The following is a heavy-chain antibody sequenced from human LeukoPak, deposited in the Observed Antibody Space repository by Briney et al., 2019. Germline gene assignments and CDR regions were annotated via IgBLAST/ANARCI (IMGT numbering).Heavy chain of an antibody. CDR2: IYSGGKT. CDR3: ARGADRWNYLDY. V-gene: IGHV3-53*01. Sequence: GGSLRLSCAASGFTFSSYSMNWVRQAPGKGLEWVSVIYSGGKTYYADSVKGRFTISRDNSQNTLYLQMNSLRAEDTAVYYCARGADRWNYLDYWGQGTLVTVSS. J-gene: IGHJ4*02. CDR1: GFTFSSYS. D-gene: IGHD4-23*01.